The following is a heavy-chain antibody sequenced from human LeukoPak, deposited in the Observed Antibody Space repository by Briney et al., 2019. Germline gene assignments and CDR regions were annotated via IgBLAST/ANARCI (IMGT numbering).Heavy chain of an antibody. CDR1: GFNFSPYA. D-gene: IGHD2-2*01. Sequence: GGSLRLSCVASGFNFSPYAVHWVRQAPGKGLEWVAIISNDGTAESYTDSVKGRFTISRDNFKNTLYLQMNGLRLEDTAVYYCATLRDIVVVATTPTDVWGKGTTVIVSS. V-gene: IGHV3-30-3*01. J-gene: IGHJ6*04. CDR2: ISNDGTAE. CDR3: ATLRDIVVVATTPTDV.